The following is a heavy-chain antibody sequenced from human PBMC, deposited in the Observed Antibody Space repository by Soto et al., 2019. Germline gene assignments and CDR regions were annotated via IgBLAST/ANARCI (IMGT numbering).Heavy chain of an antibody. CDR3: ASHRYTSSLDY. CDR1: GDSISSSNW. J-gene: IGHJ4*02. Sequence: QVQLQESGPGLVKPSGTLSLTCGVSGDSISSSNWWSWVRQPPGKGLEWIGEIYHSGYTNYNPSLKSRVTISVDKSKNQFSLRLTSVTAADTAVYYCASHRYTSSLDYWGQGTLVTVSS. CDR2: IYHSGYT. D-gene: IGHD6-6*01. V-gene: IGHV4-4*02.